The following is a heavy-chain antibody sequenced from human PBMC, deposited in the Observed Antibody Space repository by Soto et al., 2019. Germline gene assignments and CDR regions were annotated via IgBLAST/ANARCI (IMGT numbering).Heavy chain of an antibody. CDR3: ARGRAAAGYYYYYYLDV. J-gene: IGHJ6*03. D-gene: IGHD6-13*01. V-gene: IGHV1-3*01. CDR1: GYTFTSYA. Sequence: ASVKVSCKASGYTFTSYAMHWVRHAPGQRLEWMGWINAGNGNTKYSQKFQGRVTITRDTSASTAYMELSSLRSEDTAVYYCARGRAAAGYYYYYYLDVSGKGTTVTVSS. CDR2: INAGNGNT.